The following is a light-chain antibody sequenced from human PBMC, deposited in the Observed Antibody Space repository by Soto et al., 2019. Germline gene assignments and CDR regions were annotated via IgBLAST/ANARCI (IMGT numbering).Light chain of an antibody. Sequence: EIVLTQSPATLSLSPGERVTLSCRASQSVSTHLAWYQQKIGQAPRLLMYDASDRAAGVPARFSGSGSETDFTLTINSLEPEDFAVYYCQQRSNWPLTFGGGTKVDI. CDR1: QSVSTH. CDR3: QQRSNWPLT. V-gene: IGKV3-11*01. CDR2: DAS. J-gene: IGKJ4*01.